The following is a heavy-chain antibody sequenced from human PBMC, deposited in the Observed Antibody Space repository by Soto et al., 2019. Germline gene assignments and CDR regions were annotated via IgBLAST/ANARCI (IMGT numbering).Heavy chain of an antibody. Sequence: QLQLQESGSGLVKPSQTLSLTCAVSGGSISSGGYSWSWIRQPPGKGLEWIGYIYHSGSTYYDPSLKSRVTISVDRSKNQFSLKLSSVTAADTAVYYCARAGGLGAVAVDYWGQGTLVTVSS. D-gene: IGHD6-19*01. J-gene: IGHJ4*02. V-gene: IGHV4-30-2*01. CDR2: IYHSGST. CDR1: GGSISSGGYS. CDR3: ARAGGLGAVAVDY.